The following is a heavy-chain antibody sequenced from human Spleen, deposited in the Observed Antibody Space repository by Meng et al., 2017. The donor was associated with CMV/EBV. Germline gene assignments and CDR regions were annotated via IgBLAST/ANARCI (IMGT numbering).Heavy chain of an antibody. Sequence: ASVKVSCKTSGYIFTGYYLHWVRQAPGQGLEWMGIINPSGGSTSYAQKFQGRVTMTRDTSTSTVYMELSSLRSEDTAVYYCARDMVSGSYPTHLDYWGQGTLVTVSS. J-gene: IGHJ4*02. CDR2: INPSGGST. CDR1: GYIFTGYY. D-gene: IGHD1-26*01. V-gene: IGHV1-46*01. CDR3: ARDMVSGSYPTHLDY.